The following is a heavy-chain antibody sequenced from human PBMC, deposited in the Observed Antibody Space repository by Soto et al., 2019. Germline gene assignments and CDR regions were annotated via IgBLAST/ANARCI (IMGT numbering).Heavy chain of an antibody. V-gene: IGHV4-61*01. CDR1: GGSVSSGSYY. CDR2: IYYSGST. J-gene: IGHJ6*02. CDR3: ARETTVVNGYYGMDV. Sequence: QVQLQESGPGLVKPSETLSLTCTVSGGSVSSGSYYWSWIRQPPGKGLEWIGYIYYSGSTNYNPSLKSRVTISVDTSKNQFPLKLSSVTAADTAVYYCARETTVVNGYYGMDVWGQGTTVTVSS. D-gene: IGHD4-17*01.